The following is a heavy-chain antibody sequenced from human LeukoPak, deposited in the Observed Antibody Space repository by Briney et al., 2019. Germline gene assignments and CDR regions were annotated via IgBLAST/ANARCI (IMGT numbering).Heavy chain of an antibody. D-gene: IGHD3-10*01. V-gene: IGHV1-2*02. CDR2: INPNSGGT. CDR1: GYTFTGYY. Sequence: ASVKVSCRASGYTFTGYYMHWVRQAPGQGLEWMGWINPNSGGTNYAQKFQGRVTITRDTSISTAYMELRRLGSDHTAVYYCARAQSYYGSGSYSWFGPWGQGTLVTVSS. J-gene: IGHJ5*02. CDR3: ARAQSYYGSGSYSWFGP.